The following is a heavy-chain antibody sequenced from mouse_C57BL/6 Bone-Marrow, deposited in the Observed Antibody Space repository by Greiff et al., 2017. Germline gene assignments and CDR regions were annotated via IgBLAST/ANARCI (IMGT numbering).Heavy chain of an antibody. CDR1: GFTFSDAW. V-gene: IGHV6-6*01. CDR3: TKPYGNYGFDY. D-gene: IGHD2-1*01. J-gene: IGHJ2*01. Sequence: EVKVEESGGGLVQPGGSMKLSCAASGFTFSDAWMDWVRQSPEKGLEWVAEIRTTANNPATYYAVSVKGRFTISRDDSTSSVYLQRNSLRAEDTGIYYGTKPYGNYGFDYWGQGTTLTVSS. CDR2: IRTTANNPAT.